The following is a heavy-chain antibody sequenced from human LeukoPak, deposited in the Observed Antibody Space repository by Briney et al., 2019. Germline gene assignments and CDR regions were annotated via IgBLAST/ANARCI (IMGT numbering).Heavy chain of an antibody. V-gene: IGHV3-23*01. D-gene: IGHD3-10*01. CDR1: GFTFSSYA. J-gene: IGHJ4*02. CDR3: AKETELWFGESTSMVAYFDY. CDR2: ISGSGGST. Sequence: LPGGSLRLSCAASGFTFSSYAMSWVRQAPGKGLEWVSAISGSGGSTYYADSVKGRFTISRDNSKNTLYLQMNSLRAEDTAVYYCAKETELWFGESTSMVAYFDYWGQGTLVTVSS.